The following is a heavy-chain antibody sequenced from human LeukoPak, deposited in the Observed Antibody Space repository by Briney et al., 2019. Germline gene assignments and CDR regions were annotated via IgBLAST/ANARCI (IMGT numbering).Heavy chain of an antibody. CDR3: AKEKYCSSTSCYISPLDY. J-gene: IGHJ4*02. CDR2: ISGSGGST. V-gene: IGHV3-23*01. Sequence: GGSLRLSCAASGSTVSGNYMSWVRQAPGKGLEWVSAISGSGGSTYYADSVKGRFTISRDNSKNTLYLQMNSLRAEDTAVYYCAKEKYCSSTSCYISPLDYWGQGTPVTVSS. D-gene: IGHD2-2*02. CDR1: GSTVSGNY.